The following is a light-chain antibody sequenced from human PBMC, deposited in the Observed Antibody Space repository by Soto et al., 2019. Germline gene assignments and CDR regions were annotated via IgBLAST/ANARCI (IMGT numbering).Light chain of an antibody. J-gene: IGLJ1*01. CDR1: SSTVGGFNV. CDR2: EGI. V-gene: IGLV2-23*01. Sequence: QSVLTQPPSVSGSPGQSITISCTGTSSTVGGFNVVSWYQQHPGKAPKVIIYEGIKRPSGVSNRFSGSNSGSTASLTISGLQAEDEADYYCCSYVGATTYVFGTGTKVTVL. CDR3: CSYVGATTYV.